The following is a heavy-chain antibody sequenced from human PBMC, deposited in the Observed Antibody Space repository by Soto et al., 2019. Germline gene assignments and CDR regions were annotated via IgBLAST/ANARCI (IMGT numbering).Heavy chain of an antibody. CDR3: ARGYYYFDY. V-gene: IGHV3-30-3*01. D-gene: IGHD1-1*01. CDR2: ISYDGSNK. Sequence: QVQLVESGGGVVQPGRSLRLSCAASGFTFSSYAMHWVRQAPGKGLEWVAVISYDGSNKYYADSVKGRFTISRDNSKNTLYLQMNSLRDEDTAVYYCARGYYYFDYWGQGTLVTVSS. CDR1: GFTFSSYA. J-gene: IGHJ4*02.